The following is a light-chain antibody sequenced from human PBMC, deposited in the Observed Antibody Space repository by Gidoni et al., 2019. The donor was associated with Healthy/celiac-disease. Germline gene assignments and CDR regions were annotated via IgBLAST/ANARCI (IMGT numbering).Light chain of an antibody. CDR2: DVS. J-gene: IGLJ1*01. CDR1: SSDVGGYNY. Sequence: QSALTQPRSVSGSPGQSVTISCTGTSSDVGGYNYVSWYQQHPGKAPKLMIYDVSKRPSGVPDRFSGSKSGNTASLNISGLQAEDEADYYCCSYAGSYTYVFGTGTKVTV. CDR3: CSYAGSYTYV. V-gene: IGLV2-11*01.